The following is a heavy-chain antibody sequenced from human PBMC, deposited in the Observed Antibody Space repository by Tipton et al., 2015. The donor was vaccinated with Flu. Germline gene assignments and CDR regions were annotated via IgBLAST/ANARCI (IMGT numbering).Heavy chain of an antibody. CDR3: ARDAGSGSYYQPFDY. CDR1: GYTFTSYY. Sequence: QLVQSGPEVKKPGASVKVSCKASGYTFTSYYMHWVRQAPGQGLEWMGIINPSGGSTSYAQKFQGRVTMTRDTSTSTVCMELSSLRSEDTAVYYCARDAGSGSYYQPFDYWGQGTLVTVSS. J-gene: IGHJ4*02. V-gene: IGHV1-46*01. CDR2: INPSGGST. D-gene: IGHD1-26*01.